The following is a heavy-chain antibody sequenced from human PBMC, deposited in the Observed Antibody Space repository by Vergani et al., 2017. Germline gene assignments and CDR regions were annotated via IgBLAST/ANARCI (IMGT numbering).Heavy chain of an antibody. Sequence: EVQLVESGGGLVQPGGSLRLSCAASGFTFSSYAMSWVRQAPGKGLEWVSAISGRGGSTYYADSVKGRFTISRDNSKNTLYLQMNSLRAEDTAVYYCAREDYYDSSGFNWFDPWGQGTLVTVSS. V-gene: IGHV3-23*04. J-gene: IGHJ5*02. D-gene: IGHD3-22*01. CDR3: AREDYYDSSGFNWFDP. CDR1: GFTFSSYA. CDR2: ISGRGGST.